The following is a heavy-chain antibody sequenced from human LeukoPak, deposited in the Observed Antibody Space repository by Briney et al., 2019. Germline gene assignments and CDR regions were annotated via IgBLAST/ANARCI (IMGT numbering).Heavy chain of an antibody. Sequence: PGGSLRLSCAASGFTFSSYWMSWVRQAPGKGLEWVANIKQDGSEKYYVDSVKGRFTISRDNAKNSLYLQMNSLRAEDTAVYYCARDLWAVWFGERGHFDYWGQGTLVTVSS. D-gene: IGHD3-10*01. CDR3: ARDLWAVWFGERGHFDY. J-gene: IGHJ4*02. CDR1: GFTFSSYW. CDR2: IKQDGSEK. V-gene: IGHV3-7*01.